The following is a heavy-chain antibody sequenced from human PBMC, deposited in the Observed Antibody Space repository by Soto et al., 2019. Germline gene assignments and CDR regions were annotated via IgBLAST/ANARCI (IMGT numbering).Heavy chain of an antibody. Sequence: LSLTCAVYGGSFSGYYWSWIRQPPGKGLEWIGEINHSGSTNYNPSLKSRVTISVDTSKNQFSLKLSSVTAADTAVYYCARLGYCSSTSCYVLILDYWGQGTLVTVSS. CDR3: ARLGYCSSTSCYVLILDY. CDR1: GGSFSGYY. D-gene: IGHD2-2*01. V-gene: IGHV4-34*01. J-gene: IGHJ4*02. CDR2: INHSGST.